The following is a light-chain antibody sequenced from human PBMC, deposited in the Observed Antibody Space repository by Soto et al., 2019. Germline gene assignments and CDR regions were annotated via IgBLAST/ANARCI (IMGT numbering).Light chain of an antibody. CDR1: QSVSNN. Sequence: EIMMTQSPATLSVSPGERATLSCRASQSVSNNLAWYQQKPGQAPRLLIYYASTRATGIPVRFSGSGSATEFTLTISSLQSEDFALYYCQQYNNWPPITFGQGTRLEIK. CDR3: QQYNNWPPIT. J-gene: IGKJ5*01. CDR2: YAS. V-gene: IGKV3-15*01.